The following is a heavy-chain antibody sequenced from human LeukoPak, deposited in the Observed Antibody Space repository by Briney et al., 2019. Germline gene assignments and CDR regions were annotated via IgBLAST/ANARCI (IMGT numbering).Heavy chain of an antibody. V-gene: IGHV3-30*04. Sequence: HPGGSLRLSCAASGFTFSSYAMHWVRQAPGKGLEWVAAISYDGSNKYSADSVKGRFTISRDNSKNTLYLQMNSLRADGTAVYYCAGVDAAMPDAFDIWGQGTTVTVSS. CDR3: AGVDAAMPDAFDI. CDR1: GFTFSSYA. CDR2: ISYDGSNK. D-gene: IGHD5-18*01. J-gene: IGHJ3*02.